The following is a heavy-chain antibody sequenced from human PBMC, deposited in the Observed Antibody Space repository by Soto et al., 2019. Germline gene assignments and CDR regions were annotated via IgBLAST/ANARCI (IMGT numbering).Heavy chain of an antibody. V-gene: IGHV1-18*01. CDR3: ERGQQRDDACDI. Sequence: QVQLVQSGAEVKKPGASVKVSCKASGYTFTSYGISWVRQAPGQGLEWMGWISAYNGNTNYAQKLQGRVTMTTDTATSTAYVELRSLSAGDTAVYYCERGQQRDDACDIWGQGTMVAVSS. J-gene: IGHJ3*02. CDR2: ISAYNGNT. CDR1: GYTFTSYG. D-gene: IGHD6-13*01.